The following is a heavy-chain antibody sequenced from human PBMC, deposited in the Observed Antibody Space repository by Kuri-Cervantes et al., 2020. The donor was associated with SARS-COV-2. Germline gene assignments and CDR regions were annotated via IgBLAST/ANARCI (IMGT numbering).Heavy chain of an antibody. CDR3: ARSPRIGKRFLERKEGVVPNYYMDV. CDR1: GGSFSGYY. D-gene: IGHD3-3*01. CDR2: INHSGST. V-gene: IGHV4-34*01. Sequence: GSLRLSCAVYGGSFSGYYWSWIRQPPGKGLEWIGEINHSGSTNYNPSLKSRVTISVDTSKNQFSLKLSSVTAADTAVYYCARSPRIGKRFLERKEGVVPNYYMDVWGKGTTVTVSS. J-gene: IGHJ6*03.